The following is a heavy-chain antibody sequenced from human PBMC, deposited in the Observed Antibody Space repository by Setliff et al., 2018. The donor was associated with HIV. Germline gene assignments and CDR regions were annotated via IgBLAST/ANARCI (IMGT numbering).Heavy chain of an antibody. D-gene: IGHD1-26*01. CDR2: IGGSTGST. V-gene: IGHV3-23*01. CDR3: AKPLAQWGVSPYHYAVDV. J-gene: IGHJ6*02. CDR1: GFAFDNYC. Sequence: PGGSLRLSCAASGFAFDNYCMTWVRQAQGKGLEWVSAIGGSTGSTYYADSVKGRFTISTDNSKNTLYLQMNSLRAEDTAVYYCAKPLAQWGVSPYHYAVDVWGQGTTVTVSS.